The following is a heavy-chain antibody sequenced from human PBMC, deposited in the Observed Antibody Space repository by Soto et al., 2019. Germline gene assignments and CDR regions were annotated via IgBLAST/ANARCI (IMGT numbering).Heavy chain of an antibody. CDR3: APRLYEY. CDR1: GFTFSSYG. CDR2: ISYDGSNK. D-gene: IGHD6-25*01. Sequence: GGSLRLSCSASGFTFSSYGMHWVRQAPGKGLEWVAVISYDGSNKYYADSVKGRFTISRDNSKNTLYLQMNSLRAEDTAVYYCAPRLYEYWGQGTLVTVPS. J-gene: IGHJ4*02. V-gene: IGHV3-30*03.